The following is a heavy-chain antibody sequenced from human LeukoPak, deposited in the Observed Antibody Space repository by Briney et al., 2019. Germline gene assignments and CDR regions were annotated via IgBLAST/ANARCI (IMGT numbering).Heavy chain of an antibody. Sequence: ASETLSLTCTVSGGSISSYFWSWIRQPAGKGLEWIGRIYTSGGTNYNPSLKSRVTMSLDTSKNQFSLKLSSVTAAGTAVYYCARERAAGNPSHFDYWGQGSLVTVSS. CDR3: ARERAAGNPSHFDY. CDR1: GGSISSYF. CDR2: IYTSGGT. D-gene: IGHD6-13*01. J-gene: IGHJ4*02. V-gene: IGHV4-4*07.